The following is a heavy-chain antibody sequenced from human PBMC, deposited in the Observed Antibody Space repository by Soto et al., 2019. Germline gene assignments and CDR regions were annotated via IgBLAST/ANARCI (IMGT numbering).Heavy chain of an antibody. V-gene: IGHV3-33*01. CDR1: GFTFSSYG. CDR2: IWYDGSNK. D-gene: IGHD3-3*01. Sequence: QVQLVESGGGVVQPGRSLRLSCAASGFTFSSYGMHWVRQAPGKGLEWVAVIWYDGSNKYYADSVKGQFTISRDNSKNPLYLQMNSQKAEDTAVYYRARDGGGLETIFGEDTAHSPPDYWGQGTLVSVSS. J-gene: IGHJ4*02. CDR3: ARDGGGLETIFGEDTAHSPPDY.